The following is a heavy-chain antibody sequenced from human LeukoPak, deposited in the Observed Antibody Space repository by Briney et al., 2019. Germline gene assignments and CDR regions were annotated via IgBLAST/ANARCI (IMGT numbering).Heavy chain of an antibody. V-gene: IGHV3-64D*06. Sequence: GGCPWLSCAASGFTFSSFAIHWVRQAPGKGLEYVSAISSNGGSTYYADSVKGRFTISRDNSKNSLYLQMSGLRAEDTAVYYCVKDGGCSSANCYLPFDFWGQGTLVTVSS. D-gene: IGHD2-2*01. J-gene: IGHJ4*02. CDR1: GFTFSSFA. CDR3: VKDGGCSSANCYLPFDF. CDR2: ISSNGGST.